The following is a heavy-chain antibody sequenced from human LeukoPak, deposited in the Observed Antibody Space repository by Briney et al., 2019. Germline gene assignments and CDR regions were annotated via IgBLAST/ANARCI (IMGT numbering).Heavy chain of an antibody. J-gene: IGHJ4*02. D-gene: IGHD3-16*01. Sequence: GGSLRLSCAASGFTFSNYDMHWVRQATGKGLEWVSAIGTAGDTYYPGSVKGRFTISRENAKNSLYLQMNSLRAGDTAVYYCARGITFGLSVHFDYWGQGTLVTVSS. CDR2: IGTAGDT. CDR1: GFTFSNYD. V-gene: IGHV3-13*01. CDR3: ARGITFGLSVHFDY.